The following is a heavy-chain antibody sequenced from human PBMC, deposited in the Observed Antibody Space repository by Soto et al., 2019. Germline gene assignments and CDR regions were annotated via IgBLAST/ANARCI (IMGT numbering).Heavy chain of an antibody. CDR2: MNPNSGNT. CDR3: ARAHCYDSSGYYPNFDY. J-gene: IGHJ4*02. Sequence: QVQLVQSGAEVKKPGASVKVSCKASGYTFTSYDINWVRQATGQGLEWMGWMNPNSGNTGYAQKFQGRVTMTRNTSISTAYMELSSLRSEDTAVYYCARAHCYDSSGYYPNFDYWGQGTLVTVSS. CDR1: GYTFTSYD. V-gene: IGHV1-8*01. D-gene: IGHD3-22*01.